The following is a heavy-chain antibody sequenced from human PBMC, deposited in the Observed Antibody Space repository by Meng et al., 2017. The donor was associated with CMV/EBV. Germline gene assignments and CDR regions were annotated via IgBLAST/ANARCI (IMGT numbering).Heavy chain of an antibody. V-gene: IGHV3-30*02. CDR1: GFTFSSYG. Sequence: GESLKISCAASGFTFSSYGMHWVRQAPGKGLEWVAFIRYDGSNKYYADSVKGRFTISRDNSKNTLYLQMNTLRAEDTAVYYCARDETATQSERSAYSPDAFDIWGQGTMVTVSS. CDR2: IRYDGSNK. CDR3: ARDETATQSERSAYSPDAFDI. D-gene: IGHD3-22*01. J-gene: IGHJ3*02.